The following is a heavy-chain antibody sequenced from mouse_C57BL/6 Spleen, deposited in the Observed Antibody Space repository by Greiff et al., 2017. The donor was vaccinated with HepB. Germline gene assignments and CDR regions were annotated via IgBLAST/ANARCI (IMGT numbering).Heavy chain of an antibody. CDR3: ARSDVDNYGTSYYFDY. J-gene: IGHJ2*01. V-gene: IGHV1-72*01. CDR2: IDPNSGGT. Sequence: VQLKQPGAELVKPGASVKLSCKASGYTFTSYWMHWVKQRPGRGLEWIGRIDPNSGGTKYNEKFKSKATLTVDKPSSTAYMQLSSLTSEDSAVYYCARSDVDNYGTSYYFDYWGQGTTLTVSS. D-gene: IGHD1-1*01. CDR1: GYTFTSYW.